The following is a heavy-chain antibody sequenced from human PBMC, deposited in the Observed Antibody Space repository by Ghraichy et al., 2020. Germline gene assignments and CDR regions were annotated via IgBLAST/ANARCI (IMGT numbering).Heavy chain of an antibody. D-gene: IGHD6-19*01. CDR3: AREAYNSGWYHWFDP. J-gene: IGHJ5*02. Sequence: SETLSLTCSVSGGSISSYWSWIRQPPGKGLEWIGYIYYDGSTNYNPSLKSRVTILVDTSKNQFSLKVNSVTAADTAVYYCAREAYNSGWYHWFDPWGQGTLVTVSS. V-gene: IGHV4-59*01. CDR1: GGSISSY. CDR2: IYYDGST.